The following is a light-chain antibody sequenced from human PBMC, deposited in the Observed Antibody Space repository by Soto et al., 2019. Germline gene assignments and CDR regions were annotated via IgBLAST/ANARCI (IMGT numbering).Light chain of an antibody. V-gene: IGLV2-11*01. J-gene: IGLJ3*02. CDR3: CSYAGSYSFV. CDR1: SSDVGGYNY. Sequence: QSALTQPRSVSGSPGQSVTISCTGTSSDVGGYNYVSWYQQHAGKAPKLIIYDVSKRPSGVPDRCSGSKSGNTASLTISGLQAEDEADYYCCSYAGSYSFVFGGGTKVTVL. CDR2: DVS.